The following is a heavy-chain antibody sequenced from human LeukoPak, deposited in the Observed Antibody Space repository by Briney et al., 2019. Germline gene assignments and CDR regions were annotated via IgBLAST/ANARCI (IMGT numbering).Heavy chain of an antibody. D-gene: IGHD2-15*01. CDR2: ISAYNGNT. CDR3: ARAEVVVAATRAFDI. CDR1: GYTFTSYG. Sequence: ASVKVSCKASGYTFTSYGISWVRQAPGQGLEWMGWISAYNGNTNYAQKLQGRVTMTTDTSMSTAYMELRSLRSDDTAVYYCARAEVVVAATRAFDIWGQGTMVTVSS. V-gene: IGHV1-18*01. J-gene: IGHJ3*02.